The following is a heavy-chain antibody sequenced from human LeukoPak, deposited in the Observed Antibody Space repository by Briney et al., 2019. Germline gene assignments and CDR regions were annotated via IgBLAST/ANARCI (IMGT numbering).Heavy chain of an antibody. CDR1: GFTFSSYV. CDR2: ISGSGDRT. V-gene: IGHV3-23*01. J-gene: IGHJ4*02. CDR3: AEIQLSNFDMTFDS. Sequence: GGSLRLSCAASGFTFSSYVMNWVRQAPGEGLEWVSSISGSGDRTFYADSVKSRFTISRDNSKNTLYLQMNSLRAEDTAVYFCAEIQLSNFDMTFDSWGQGTLVTVSS. D-gene: IGHD4-11*01.